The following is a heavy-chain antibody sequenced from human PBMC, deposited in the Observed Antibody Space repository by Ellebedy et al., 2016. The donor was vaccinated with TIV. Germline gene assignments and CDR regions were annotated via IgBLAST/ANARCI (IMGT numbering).Heavy chain of an antibody. CDR1: GYTFSNSP. J-gene: IGHJ4*02. CDR2: ISGHNGHT. D-gene: IGHD4-17*01. Sequence: AASVKVSCKASGYTFSNSPITWVRQAPGQGLEWMGWISGHNGHTTYAPNFQGRITMTTDRSTSTVYMELRSLKYEDTAVYYCARKTYYGDYHFDYWGQGTLVSVSS. CDR3: ARKTYYGDYHFDY. V-gene: IGHV1-18*01.